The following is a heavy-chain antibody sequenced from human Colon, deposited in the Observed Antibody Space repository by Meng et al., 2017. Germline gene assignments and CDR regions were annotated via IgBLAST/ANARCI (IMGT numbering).Heavy chain of an antibody. CDR3: ARDYLWAFDH. V-gene: IGHV6-1*01. CDR1: GDSVSNNGAA. CDR2: TYYRSKWSN. D-gene: IGHD3-16*01. Sequence: VHLRHSRPGLEKPSQTLSHICAISGDSVSNNGAAWNGLRESPSRGIEWLGRTYYRSKWSNDYAVFGKSRITFNPDTSKNQFSLQWISVTPEDVAVYYCARDYLWAFDHWGQGTLVTVSS. J-gene: IGHJ4*02.